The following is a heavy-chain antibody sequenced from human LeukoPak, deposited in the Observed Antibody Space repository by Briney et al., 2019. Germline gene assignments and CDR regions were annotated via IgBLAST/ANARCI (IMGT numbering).Heavy chain of an antibody. Sequence: QPGGSLRLSCAASGNYWMHWVRQAPGKGLEWVSVIYSGGSTYYADSVKGRFTISRDNSKNTLYLQMNSLRAEDTAVYYCAREPRGYYGLGSYGGSPIWGQGTLVTVSS. CDR1: GNYW. V-gene: IGHV3-53*01. CDR2: IYSGGST. CDR3: AREPRGYYGLGSYGGSPI. J-gene: IGHJ4*02. D-gene: IGHD3-10*01.